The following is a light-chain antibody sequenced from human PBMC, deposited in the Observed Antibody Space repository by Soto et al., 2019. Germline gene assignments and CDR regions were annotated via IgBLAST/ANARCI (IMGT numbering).Light chain of an antibody. Sequence: DIQMTQSPSSQSASVGDRVTITCRASQDISNYLAWYQQKPGKVPKLLIYAASTLQSGVPSRFSGSGSGTDFTLTISSLQPEDVATYYCQNYNSAPPLTFGGGTKVEIK. V-gene: IGKV1-27*01. J-gene: IGKJ4*01. CDR2: AAS. CDR1: QDISNY. CDR3: QNYNSAPPLT.